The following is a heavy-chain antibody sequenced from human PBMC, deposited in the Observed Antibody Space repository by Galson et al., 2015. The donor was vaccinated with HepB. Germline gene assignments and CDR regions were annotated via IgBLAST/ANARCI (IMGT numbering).Heavy chain of an antibody. CDR3: ARTLTSGVFDY. J-gene: IGHJ4*02. D-gene: IGHD4-11*01. Sequence: SLRLSCAGPELSFSYYSMNWVRQAPGKGLEWVAVLYTDETPYYADSVKGRFTISRSDSNNTVFLQMNSLGADDTAVYYCARTLTSGVFDYRGQGTLVTVSS. CDR2: LYTDETP. CDR1: ELSFSYYS. V-gene: IGHV3-66*01.